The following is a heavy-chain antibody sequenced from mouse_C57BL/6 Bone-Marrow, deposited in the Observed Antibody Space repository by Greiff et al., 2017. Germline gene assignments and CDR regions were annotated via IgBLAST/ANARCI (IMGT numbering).Heavy chain of an antibody. V-gene: IGHV1-64*01. J-gene: IGHJ3*01. CDR3: ALDYYGSRFAY. CDR1: GYTFTSYW. CDR2: IHPNSGST. D-gene: IGHD1-1*01. Sequence: QVQLQQPGAELVKPGASVKLSCKASGYTFTSYWMHWVKQRPGQGLEWIGMIHPNSGSTNYNEKFKSKATLTVDKSSSTAYMQLSSLTSEDSAVYYCALDYYGSRFAYWGQGTLVTVSA.